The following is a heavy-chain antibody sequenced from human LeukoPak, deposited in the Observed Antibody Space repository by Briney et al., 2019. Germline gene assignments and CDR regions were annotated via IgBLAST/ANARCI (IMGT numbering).Heavy chain of an antibody. D-gene: IGHD6-13*01. CDR2: IYPGDSDT. J-gene: IGHJ6*03. CDR1: GYSFTSYW. V-gene: IGHV5-51*01. Sequence: GESLKISCKGSGYSFTSYWIGWVRQMPGKGLEWMGIIYPGDSDTRYSPSFQGQVTTSADKSISTAYLQWSSLKASDTAMYYCARLGSVAAAGYYMDVWGKGTTVTVSS. CDR3: ARLGSVAAAGYYMDV.